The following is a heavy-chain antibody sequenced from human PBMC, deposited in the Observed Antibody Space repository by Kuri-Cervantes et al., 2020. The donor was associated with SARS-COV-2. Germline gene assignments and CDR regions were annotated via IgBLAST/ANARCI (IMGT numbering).Heavy chain of an antibody. CDR2: IYYSGST. CDR1: GAFVSTTSYY. V-gene: IGHV4-39*01. Sequence: ESLKISCTVSGAFVSTTSYYCAWIRQPPGRGLEWIGNIYYSGSTDYTPSLKSRVTIFLHTSQNQFSLKLTSVTAADTAFYYCERQRFGVELGLDYWGQGTLVTVSS. CDR3: ERQRFGVELGLDY. J-gene: IGHJ4*02. D-gene: IGHD3-3*01.